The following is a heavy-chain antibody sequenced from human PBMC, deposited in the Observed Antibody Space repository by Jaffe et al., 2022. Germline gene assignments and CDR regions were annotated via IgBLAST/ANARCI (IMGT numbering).Heavy chain of an antibody. CDR2: IYYSGST. CDR3: ARHPEDGITIFGVAPPYYYYYMDV. J-gene: IGHJ6*03. Sequence: QLQLQESGPGLVKPSETLSLTCTVSGGSISSSSYYWGWIRQPPGKGLEWIGSIYYSGSTYYNPSLKSRVTISVDTSKNQFSLKLSSVTAADTAVYYCARHPEDGITIFGVAPPYYYYYMDVWGKGTTVTVSS. D-gene: IGHD3-3*01. CDR1: GGSISSSSYY. V-gene: IGHV4-39*01.